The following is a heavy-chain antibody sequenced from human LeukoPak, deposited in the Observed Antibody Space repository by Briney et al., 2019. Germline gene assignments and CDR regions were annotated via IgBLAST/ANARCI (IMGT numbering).Heavy chain of an antibody. D-gene: IGHD3-22*01. V-gene: IGHV1-2*02. J-gene: IGHJ4*02. Sequence: ASVKVSCKASGYTFTGYYMHWVRQAPGQGLEWMGWINPNSGGTNYAQKFQGRVTMTRDTSISTAYMELSRLRSDDTAVYYCARVLCGYYYDSSGYYGLDYWGQGTLVTVSS. CDR2: INPNSGGT. CDR3: ARVLCGYYYDSSGYYGLDY. CDR1: GYTFTGYY.